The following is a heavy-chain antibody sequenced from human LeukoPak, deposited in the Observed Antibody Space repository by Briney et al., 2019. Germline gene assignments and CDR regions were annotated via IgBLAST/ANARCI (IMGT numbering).Heavy chain of an antibody. V-gene: IGHV3-7*01. D-gene: IGHD3-10*01. Sequence: GGSLRLSCAASGFTFSSYWMSWVRQAPGKGLEWVANIKQDGSEKYYVDSVKGRFTISRDNAKNSLYLQMNSLRAEDTAVYYCARAEHEITMVRGSPWFDPWGQGTLVTVSS. J-gene: IGHJ5*02. CDR1: GFTFSSYW. CDR3: ARAEHEITMVRGSPWFDP. CDR2: IKQDGSEK.